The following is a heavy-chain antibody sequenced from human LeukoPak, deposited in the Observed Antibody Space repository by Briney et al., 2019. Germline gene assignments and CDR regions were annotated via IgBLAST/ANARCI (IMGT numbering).Heavy chain of an antibody. D-gene: IGHD1-1*01. CDR2: IYHSGST. CDR3: ASGGGWNDKFRY. J-gene: IGHJ4*02. V-gene: IGHV4-59*01. Sequence: SETLSLTCTVSGGSISSYYWSWIRQPPGKGLEWIGYIYHSGSTSYNASLKSRVTISVDTSKDQFSLKLSSVTAADTAVYHCASGGGWNDKFRYWGQGTLVTVSS. CDR1: GGSISSYY.